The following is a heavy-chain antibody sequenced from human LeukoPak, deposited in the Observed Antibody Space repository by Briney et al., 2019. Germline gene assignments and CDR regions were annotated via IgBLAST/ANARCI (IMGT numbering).Heavy chain of an antibody. D-gene: IGHD1-14*01. CDR1: GGSISSGDYY. CDR2: IYYSGST. J-gene: IGHJ4*02. Sequence: SETLSLTCTVSGGSISSGDYYWGWIRQPPGTGLEWIGYIYYSGSTYYNPSLKSRDTISVDTSKNQFSLKLSSVTAADTAVYYCARAREPQYYFDYWGQGTLVTVSS. V-gene: IGHV4-30-4*08. CDR3: ARAREPQYYFDY.